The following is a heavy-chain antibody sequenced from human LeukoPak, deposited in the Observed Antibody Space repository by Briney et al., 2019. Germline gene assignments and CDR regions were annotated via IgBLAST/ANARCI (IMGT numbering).Heavy chain of an antibody. D-gene: IGHD1-26*01. CDR3: AKGLSRELLSDFDY. CDR2: ITASGSST. Sequence: GGSLRLSCAASGFTFSSHWMHWVRQAPGEGLVWVSRITASGSSTSYAASVKGRFTISRDNAKNTVYLQMNSLRAEDTAVYFCAKGLSRELLSDFDYWGQGTLVTVSS. V-gene: IGHV3-74*01. CDR1: GFTFSSHW. J-gene: IGHJ4*02.